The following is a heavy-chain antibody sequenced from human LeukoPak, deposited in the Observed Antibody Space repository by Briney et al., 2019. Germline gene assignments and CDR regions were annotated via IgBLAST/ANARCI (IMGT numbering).Heavy chain of an antibody. J-gene: IGHJ4*02. D-gene: IGHD1-26*01. CDR1: GGSIRGSTLY. V-gene: IGHV4-39*07. Sequence: PSETLSLTCTVSGGSIRGSTLYWGWIRQPPGKGLEWIGNIYFSGSTYYNPSLKSRVTISVDLSKNQFSLKLSSVTAADTAVYYCARDRRSYPDYWGQGTLVTVPS. CDR2: IYFSGST. CDR3: ARDRRSYPDY.